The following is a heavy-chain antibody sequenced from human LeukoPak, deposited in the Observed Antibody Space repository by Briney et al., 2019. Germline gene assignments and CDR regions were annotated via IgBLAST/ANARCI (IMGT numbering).Heavy chain of an antibody. CDR1: GYTFTSYG. V-gene: IGHV1-18*01. CDR3: ARDDHDYYGSGKNWFDP. Sequence: GASVKVSCKASGYTFTSYGISWVRQAPGQGLEWMGWISAYNGNTSYAQKLQGRVTMTTDTSTSTAYMELRSLRSDDTAVYYCARDDHDYYGSGKNWFDPWGQGTLVTVSS. CDR2: ISAYNGNT. D-gene: IGHD3-10*01. J-gene: IGHJ5*02.